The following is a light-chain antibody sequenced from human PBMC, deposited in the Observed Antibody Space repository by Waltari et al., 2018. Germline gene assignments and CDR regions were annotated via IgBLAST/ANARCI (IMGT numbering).Light chain of an antibody. CDR1: SSDVGFYNL. CDR3: CSYAGRNIWV. CDR2: EVI. J-gene: IGLJ3*02. Sequence: QSALTQPASVSGSPGQSITISCTGTSSDVGFYNLVSWYQQHPDKAPKFMVYEVIERPSGVSNRFSGSKSGNTASLTISGLHAEDEADYYCCSYAGRNIWVFGGGTKLTVL. V-gene: IGLV2-23*02.